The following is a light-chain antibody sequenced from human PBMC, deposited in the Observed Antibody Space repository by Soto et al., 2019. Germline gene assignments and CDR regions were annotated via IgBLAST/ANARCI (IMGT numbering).Light chain of an antibody. J-gene: IGLJ2*01. V-gene: IGLV2-14*01. CDR1: SRDVGGYKY. Sequence: QSALTQPASVSGSPGQSITISCTGTSRDVGGYKYVSWYQQHPGKAPKLIIYEVSNQPSGVSNRFSGSKSGNTASLTISGLQAEDEADYYCTSYRGSSTLVFGGGTQLTVL. CDR2: EVS. CDR3: TSYRGSSTLV.